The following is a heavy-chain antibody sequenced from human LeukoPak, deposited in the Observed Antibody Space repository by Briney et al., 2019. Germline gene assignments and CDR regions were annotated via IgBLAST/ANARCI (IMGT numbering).Heavy chain of an antibody. CDR2: INPTGATT. J-gene: IGHJ5*02. Sequence: ASVKVSCKASGYTFSDYYVHWVRQAPGQGLEWMGMINPTGATTAYVQRFQDRLTVIRDTSTNTVYMELTSLRSEDTAVYYCAREIGKIATYCSSTSCYHNWFDPWGQGTLVTVSS. D-gene: IGHD2-2*01. CDR3: AREIGKIATYCSSTSCYHNWFDP. CDR1: GYTFSDYY. V-gene: IGHV1-46*01.